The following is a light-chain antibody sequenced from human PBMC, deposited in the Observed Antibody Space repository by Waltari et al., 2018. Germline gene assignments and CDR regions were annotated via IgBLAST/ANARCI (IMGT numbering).Light chain of an antibody. CDR2: GAS. CDR3: QQGNDFPLT. J-gene: IGKJ4*01. Sequence: EIVLTQSPGTLSLSPGERATLPCRASQSVTSSYLAWYQQKPGQAPRLLIYGASSRATGIPDRFSGSGSGTDFTLTISSLQPEDFATYYCQQGNDFPLTFGGGTKVEI. V-gene: IGKV3-20*01. CDR1: QSVTSSY.